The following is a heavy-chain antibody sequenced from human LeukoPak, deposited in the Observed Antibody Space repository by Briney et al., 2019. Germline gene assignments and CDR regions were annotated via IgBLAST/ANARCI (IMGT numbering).Heavy chain of an antibody. Sequence: ASVKGSCKASGYTFTGYYMHWVRQAPGQGLEWMGWINPNSGGTNYAQKFQGRVTMTRDTSISTAYMELSRLRSDDTAVYYCARDGHDTVGLWYMDVWGKGTTVTVSS. J-gene: IGHJ6*03. V-gene: IGHV1-2*02. CDR1: GYTFTGYY. CDR2: INPNSGGT. D-gene: IGHD3-22*01. CDR3: ARDGHDTVGLWYMDV.